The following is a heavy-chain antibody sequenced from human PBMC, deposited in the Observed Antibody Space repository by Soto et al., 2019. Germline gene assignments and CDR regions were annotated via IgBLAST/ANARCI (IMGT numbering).Heavy chain of an antibody. J-gene: IGHJ6*02. CDR1: GFTFSNYW. V-gene: IGHV3-74*01. CDR2: IKFDGSNT. CDR3: ARGVPNYYAMDV. Sequence: GGSLRLSCAASGFTFSNYWMHWVRQAPGKGLVWVSRIKFDGSNTDYADSVKGRFTISRDNAKNTLYLQMNSLRAEDTTLYYCARGVPNYYAMDVWGQGPTVTVSS.